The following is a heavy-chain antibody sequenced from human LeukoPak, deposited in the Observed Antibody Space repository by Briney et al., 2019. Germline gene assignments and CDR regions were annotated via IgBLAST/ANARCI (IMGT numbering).Heavy chain of an antibody. Sequence: ASVKVSCKASGGTFSSYAISWVRQAPGQGLEWMGRIIPILGIANYAQKFQGRVTITADKSTSTAYMELSSLRSEDTAVYYCARDGFTVGYYYDSSGYYFIDYWGQGTLVTVSS. CDR2: IIPILGIA. CDR3: ARDGFTVGYYYDSSGYYFIDY. V-gene: IGHV1-69*04. J-gene: IGHJ4*02. CDR1: GGTFSSYA. D-gene: IGHD3-22*01.